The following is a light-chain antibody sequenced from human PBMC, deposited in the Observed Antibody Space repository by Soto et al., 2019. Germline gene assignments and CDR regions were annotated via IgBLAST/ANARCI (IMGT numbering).Light chain of an antibody. CDR3: QQYGSSALT. V-gene: IGKV3-20*01. Sequence: EIVLTQSPGTLSLSPGERATLSCTASQSVSSSYLAWYQQKPGQAPRLLIYGASSRATGIPDRFNGSVSGTDFHLTISRLETEDFAVVYCQQYGSSALTFGGRTKVEIK. J-gene: IGKJ4*01. CDR1: QSVSSSY. CDR2: GAS.